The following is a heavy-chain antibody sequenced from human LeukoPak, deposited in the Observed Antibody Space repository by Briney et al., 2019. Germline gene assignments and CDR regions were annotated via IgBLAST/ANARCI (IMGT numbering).Heavy chain of an antibody. Sequence: PGGSLRLSCAASGFAFKNYVMSWVRQAPGKGLEWVSSISGSGGTTYYTDSVKGRFTISRDNSMNTLYLQMNSLRAEDTAIYYCAKDSTTSGSYYGMDVWGQGTTVTVSS. CDR3: AKDSTTSGSYYGMDV. CDR1: GFAFKNYV. V-gene: IGHV3-23*01. CDR2: ISGSGGTT. J-gene: IGHJ6*02. D-gene: IGHD3-3*01.